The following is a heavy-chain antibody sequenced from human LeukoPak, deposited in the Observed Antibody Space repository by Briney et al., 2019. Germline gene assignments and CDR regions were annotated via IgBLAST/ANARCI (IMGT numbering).Heavy chain of an antibody. CDR1: GFTFSSYS. CDR3: ARGSPLAAADY. CDR2: ISSSSSTI. J-gene: IGHJ4*02. D-gene: IGHD2-15*01. Sequence: GGSLRLSCAASGFTFSSYSMNWVRQAPGKGLEWVSYISSSSSTIYYADSVKGRFTISRDNAKNSLYLQMNSLRAEDTAVYYCARGSPLAAADYWGQGTLVTVSS. V-gene: IGHV3-48*01.